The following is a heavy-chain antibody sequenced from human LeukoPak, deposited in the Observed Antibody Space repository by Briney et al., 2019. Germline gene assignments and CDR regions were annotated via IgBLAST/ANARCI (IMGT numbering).Heavy chain of an antibody. CDR3: ARDLSSRDAY. CDR1: GFTVSRYW. Sequence: PGGSLRPSCAASGFTVSRYWMSWVRQAPGEGLEWVACIQQNGGTEYYVDSVKGRFAISRDNTKNSLYLQMSSLTVEDTAVYYCARDLSSRDAYWGQGTLVTVSS. J-gene: IGHJ4*02. D-gene: IGHD6-13*01. CDR2: IQQNGGTE. V-gene: IGHV3-7*03.